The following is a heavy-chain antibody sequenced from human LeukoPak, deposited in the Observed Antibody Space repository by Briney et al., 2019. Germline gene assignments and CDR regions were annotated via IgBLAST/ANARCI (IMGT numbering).Heavy chain of an antibody. CDR1: GFTFRSYW. D-gene: IGHD3-9*01. CDR2: INEDGSEK. Sequence: SGGSLRLSCAASGFTFRSYWMTWVRQAPGKGLEWVANINEDGSEKYYVDSVKGRFTISRDNAKNSLYPQMNSLRAEDTAVYYCARDSSPSLRYLDYWGQGTLVTVSS. CDR3: ARDSSPSLRYLDY. J-gene: IGHJ4*02. V-gene: IGHV3-7*01.